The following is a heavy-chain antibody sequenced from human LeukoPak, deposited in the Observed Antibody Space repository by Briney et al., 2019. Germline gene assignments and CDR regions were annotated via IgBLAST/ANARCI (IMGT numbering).Heavy chain of an antibody. CDR3: ARELAELGYCSSTSCYGSLYIQH. J-gene: IGHJ1*01. V-gene: IGHV1-18*01. CDR2: ISAYNGNT. Sequence: ASVNVSCKASGYTFTSYGISWVRQAPGQGLEWMGWISAYNGNTNYAQKLQGRVTMTTDTSTSTAYMELRSLRSDDTAVYYCARELAELGYCSSTSCYGSLYIQHWGQGSLVIVSS. CDR1: GYTFTSYG. D-gene: IGHD2-2*01.